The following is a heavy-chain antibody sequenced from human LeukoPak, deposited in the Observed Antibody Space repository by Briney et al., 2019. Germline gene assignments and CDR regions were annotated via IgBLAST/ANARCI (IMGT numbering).Heavy chain of an antibody. CDR1: GFTFSSYA. CDR3: ATVPYDYGGNSGSFDY. V-gene: IGHV3-23*01. CDR2: ISGSGGST. D-gene: IGHD4-23*01. J-gene: IGHJ4*02. Sequence: PGGSLRLSCAASGFTFSSYAMSWVRQAPGKGLEWVSAISGSGGSTYYADSVKGRFTISRDNSKNTLYLQKNSLRAEDTAVYYCATVPYDYGGNSGSFDYWGQGTLVTVSS.